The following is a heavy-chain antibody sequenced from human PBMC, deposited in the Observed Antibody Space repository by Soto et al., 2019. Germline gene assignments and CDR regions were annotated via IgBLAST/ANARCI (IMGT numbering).Heavy chain of an antibody. CDR1: GGSISSYC. CDR3: ARGDSSGWYDY. V-gene: IGHV4-59*08. CDR2: IYYSGST. Sequence: SETLSLTCTVSGGSISSYCWSWIRQPPGKGLEWIGYIYYSGSTNYNPSLKSRVTISVDTSKNQFSLKLSSVTAADTAVYYCARGDSSGWYDYWGQGTLLTVSS. J-gene: IGHJ4*02. D-gene: IGHD6-19*01.